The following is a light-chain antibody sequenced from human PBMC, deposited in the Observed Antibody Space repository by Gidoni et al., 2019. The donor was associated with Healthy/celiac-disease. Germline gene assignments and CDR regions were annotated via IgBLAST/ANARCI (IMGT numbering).Light chain of an antibody. CDR2: GAS. J-gene: IGKJ2*01. Sequence: EIVLTQSPGTLSLSPGERATLSCRASQSVSSSYLAWYQQKPGQAPRLLIYGASSRATGIPDRFSGSGYGTDFTLNISRLEPEDFAVYYCQQYGSSPYTFGQGTKLEIK. V-gene: IGKV3-20*01. CDR1: QSVSSSY. CDR3: QQYGSSPYT.